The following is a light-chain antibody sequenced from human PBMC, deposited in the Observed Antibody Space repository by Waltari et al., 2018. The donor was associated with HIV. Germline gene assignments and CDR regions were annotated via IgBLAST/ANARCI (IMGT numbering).Light chain of an antibody. J-gene: IGKJ1*01. CDR2: WAS. V-gene: IGKV4-1*01. Sequence: DIVMTNSPDSLAVSLGERATINCKSSQTVLYSPNNKDYLAWYQQKPGQPPKLLIHWASTRLSGVPDRFSGSGSGTDFTLTISSLQAEDVAVYFCQQYFSNPRTFGQGTKVEI. CDR3: QQYFSNPRT. CDR1: QTVLYSPNNKDY.